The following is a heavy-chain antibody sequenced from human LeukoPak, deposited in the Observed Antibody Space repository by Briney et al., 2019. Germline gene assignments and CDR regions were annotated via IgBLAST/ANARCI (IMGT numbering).Heavy chain of an antibody. CDR2: IKRDGSEK. V-gene: IGHV3-7*01. CDR3: ARSRSAGY. J-gene: IGHJ4*02. Sequence: GGSLRLSCRTSGFTFSSYWMSWVRQAPGKGLEWVANIKRDGSEKYYVDSVKGRFTISRDNAKNSLYLQMDSLRAEDTAVYYCARSRSAGYWGQGTLVTVSS. CDR1: GFTFSSYW.